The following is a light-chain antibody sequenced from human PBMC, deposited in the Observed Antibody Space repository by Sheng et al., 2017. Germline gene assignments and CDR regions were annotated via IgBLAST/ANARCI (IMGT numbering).Light chain of an antibody. J-gene: IGKJ2*01. V-gene: IGKV1-39*01. CDR2: AAS. CDR3: QQSHSIPYT. CDR1: QSIGNY. Sequence: DIQVTQSPSSLSASIGDRVTITCRASQSIGNYLNWYQQKPGNAPRLLIYAASSLRSGVPSRFSGSGSGIEFTLTISSLQPEDFATYYCQQSHSIPYTFGQGTKPEI.